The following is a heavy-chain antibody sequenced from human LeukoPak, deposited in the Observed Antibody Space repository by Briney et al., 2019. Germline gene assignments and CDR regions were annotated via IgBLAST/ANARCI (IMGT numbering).Heavy chain of an antibody. J-gene: IGHJ6*03. CDR2: IKQDGSEK. CDR3: ARVYSSYYYYMDV. Sequence: PGGSLRLSCAASGFIFSSYWMNWVRQAPGKGLEWVANIKQDGSEKYYVDSVKGRFTISRDNAKNSLYLQMNSLRAEDTAVYYCARVYSSYYYYMDVWGQGTTVTVSS. CDR1: GFIFSSYW. D-gene: IGHD4-11*01. V-gene: IGHV3-7*04.